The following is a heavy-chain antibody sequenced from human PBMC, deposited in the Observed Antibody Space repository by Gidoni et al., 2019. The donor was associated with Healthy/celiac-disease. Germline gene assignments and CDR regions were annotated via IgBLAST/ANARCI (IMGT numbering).Heavy chain of an antibody. J-gene: IGHJ6*02. V-gene: IGHV5-10-1*03. CDR3: ASPSGGGNSYGMDV. CDR2: IDPSDAYT. D-gene: IGHD3-16*01. Sequence: EVQLVQSGAGVKKPGESLRISCRGSGYSFTSSWISWVRQMPGKGLEGMGRIDPSDAYTNSSPSVHGHVTFSADKSNSTAYLQWSSLKASDTAMYYCASPSGGGNSYGMDVWGQGTTVTVSS. CDR1: GYSFTSSW.